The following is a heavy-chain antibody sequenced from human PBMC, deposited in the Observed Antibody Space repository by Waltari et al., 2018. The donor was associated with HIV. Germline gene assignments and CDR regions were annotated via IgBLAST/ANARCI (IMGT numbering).Heavy chain of an antibody. J-gene: IGHJ4*02. V-gene: IGHV4-39*07. CDR2: IYYSGST. Sequence: QLQLQESGPGLVKPSETLSLTCTVSGGSISSSSYYWGWIRQPPGKGLEWIGSIYYSGSTYYNPSLKSRVTISVDTSKNQFSLKLSSVTAADTAVYYCARDQKHTVPNGHYFDYWGQGTLVTVSS. CDR1: GGSISSSSYY. D-gene: IGHD4-17*01. CDR3: ARDQKHTVPNGHYFDY.